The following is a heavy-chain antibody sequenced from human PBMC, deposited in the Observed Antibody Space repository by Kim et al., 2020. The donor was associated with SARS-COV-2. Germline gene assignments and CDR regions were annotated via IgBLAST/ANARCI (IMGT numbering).Heavy chain of an antibody. CDR2: IRSKANSYAT. CDR3: TTTYYYDSSGYRFDY. D-gene: IGHD3-22*01. J-gene: IGHJ4*02. V-gene: IGHV3-73*01. Sequence: GGSLRLSCAASGFTFSGSVMHWVRQASGKGLEWVGRIRSKANSYATAYAASVQGRFTISRDDSKNTAYLQMNSLITEDTAVYYCTTTYYYDSSGYRFDYWGQGTLVTVSS. CDR1: GFTFSGSV.